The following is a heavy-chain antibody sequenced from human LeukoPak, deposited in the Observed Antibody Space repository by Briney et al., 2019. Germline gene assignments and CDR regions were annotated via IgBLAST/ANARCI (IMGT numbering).Heavy chain of an antibody. Sequence: SETLSLTCTVSGYSISSGYYWGWLRQPPGKGLEWIGSIYHSGSTYYNPSLKSRVTISVDTSKNQFSLKLSSVTAADTAVYYCATSINMVRGVINPFDYWGQGTLVTVSS. CDR3: ATSINMVRGVINPFDY. V-gene: IGHV4-38-2*02. J-gene: IGHJ4*02. CDR2: IYHSGST. D-gene: IGHD3-10*01. CDR1: GYSISSGYY.